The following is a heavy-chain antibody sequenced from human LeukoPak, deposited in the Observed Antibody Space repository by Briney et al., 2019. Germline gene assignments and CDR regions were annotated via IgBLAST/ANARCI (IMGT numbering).Heavy chain of an antibody. CDR1: GFTFSSYT. J-gene: IGHJ4*02. D-gene: IGHD3-9*01. CDR3: ATSDFNILTGYNDY. V-gene: IGHV3-21*01. CDR2: ISSSSYYI. Sequence: TGGSLRLSCAASGFTFSSYTMNWVRQAPGKGLEWVSSISSSSYYIYYADSVKGRFTISRDNAKNSLYLQMNSLRAEDTAVYYGATSDFNILTGYNDYWGQGTLVTVSS.